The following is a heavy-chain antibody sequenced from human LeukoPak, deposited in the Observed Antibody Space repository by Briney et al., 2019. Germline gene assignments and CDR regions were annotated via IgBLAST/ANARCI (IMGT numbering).Heavy chain of an antibody. CDR1: GDSVSSISFA. J-gene: IGHJ6*02. V-gene: IGHV6-1*01. CDR2: TYYRSKWYY. CDR3: SLARSEYHYGMDV. Sequence: SQTLSLTCAISGDSVSSISFAWNWIRQSPSRGLEWLGRTYYRSKWYYEYAVSVKSRINISPDTFKNQFSLQLTSVTPEDTAVYYCSLARSEYHYGMDVWGQGTTVTDSS.